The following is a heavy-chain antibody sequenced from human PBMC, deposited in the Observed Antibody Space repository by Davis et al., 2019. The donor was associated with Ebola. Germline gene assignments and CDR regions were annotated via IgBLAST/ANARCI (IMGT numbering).Heavy chain of an antibody. D-gene: IGHD3-3*01. CDR2: ISGSGGST. J-gene: IGHJ6*02. CDR1: GFTFSSYA. CDR3: AKGLDFWSGYPI. Sequence: GESLKISCAASGFTFSSYAMCWVRQAPGKGLEWVSAISGSGGSTYYADSVKGRFTISRDNSKNTLYLQMNSLRAEDTAVYYCAKGLDFWSGYPIWGQGTTVTVSS. V-gene: IGHV3-23*01.